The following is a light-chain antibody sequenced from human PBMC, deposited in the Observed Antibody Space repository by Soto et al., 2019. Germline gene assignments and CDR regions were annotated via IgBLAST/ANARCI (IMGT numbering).Light chain of an antibody. CDR3: QQLNSYPRT. V-gene: IGKV1-9*01. CDR2: AAS. Sequence: GARVTITCRASQGISSYLAWYQQKPGKAPNLLIYAASTVQSGVPSRFSGSGSGTEFTLTINSLQPEDFATYYCQQLNSYPRTFGRGTKVEI. J-gene: IGKJ1*01. CDR1: QGISSY.